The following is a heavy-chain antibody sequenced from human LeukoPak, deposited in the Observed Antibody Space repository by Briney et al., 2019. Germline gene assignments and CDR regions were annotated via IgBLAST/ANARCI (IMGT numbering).Heavy chain of an antibody. D-gene: IGHD6-6*01. J-gene: IGHJ4*02. CDR3: ARMSIYCDY. Sequence: HTGGALRLSCVASGFTFSSHHMNWVRQTPGKGLESVATIKPYGSEKYYVDAEKGRFTISRDNDKSSLYLQMNSLRAEDTGVYFCARMSIYCDYWGQGTLVTVSS. CDR1: GFTFSSHH. CDR2: IKPYGSEK. V-gene: IGHV3-7*01.